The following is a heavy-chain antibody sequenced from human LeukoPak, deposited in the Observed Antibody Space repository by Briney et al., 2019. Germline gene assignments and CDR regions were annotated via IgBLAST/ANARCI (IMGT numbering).Heavy chain of an antibody. D-gene: IGHD6-13*01. Sequence: GGSLRLSCAASGFTFSSYEMNWVRQAPGKGLEWVSYISSSGSTIYYADSVKGRFTISRDNAKNSLYLQMNSLRAEDTAVYYCAREDVIAAPLDYWGQGTLVTVSS. V-gene: IGHV3-48*03. CDR1: GFTFSSYE. CDR3: AREDVIAAPLDY. CDR2: ISSSGSTI. J-gene: IGHJ4*02.